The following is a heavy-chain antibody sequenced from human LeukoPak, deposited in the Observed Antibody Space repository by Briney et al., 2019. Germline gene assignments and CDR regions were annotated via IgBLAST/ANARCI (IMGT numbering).Heavy chain of an antibody. J-gene: IGHJ4*02. Sequence: ASVKVSCKASGYTFTSYDINWVRQATGRGLEWMGAVYTDGGTITNTRSFQHGRVTMTRDVSTRTVYMELSSLSSEDTAVYYCATEAPRSYRFDYWGQEILVTVSS. D-gene: IGHD3-10*01. CDR2: VYTDGGTI. V-gene: IGHV1-46*01. CDR3: ATEAPRSYRFDY. CDR1: GYTFTSYD.